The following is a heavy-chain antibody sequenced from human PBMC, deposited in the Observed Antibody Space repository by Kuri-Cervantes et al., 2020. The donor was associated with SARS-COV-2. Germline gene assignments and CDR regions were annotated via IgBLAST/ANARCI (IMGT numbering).Heavy chain of an antibody. CDR1: GFTFSSYA. V-gene: IGHV3-74*01. CDR3: VRDGDHWNFDY. J-gene: IGHJ4*02. CDR2: INPDGSYT. Sequence: GGSLRLSCAASGFTFSSYAMSWVRQASGKGLVWVSRINPDGSYTNNADSVKGRFTLSRDNAKNMLFLQMNSLRAEDTAVYYCVRDGDHWNFDYWGQGTLVTVSS. D-gene: IGHD1-1*01.